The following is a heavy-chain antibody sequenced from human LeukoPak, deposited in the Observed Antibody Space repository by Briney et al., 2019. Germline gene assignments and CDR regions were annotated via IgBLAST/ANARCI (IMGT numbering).Heavy chain of an antibody. D-gene: IGHD6-13*01. V-gene: IGHV3-23*01. CDR1: GFTFSNYA. Sequence: PGGSLRLSCAASGFTFSNYALSWVRQAPGKGLEWVSDISGSGGSTYYADSVKGRFTISRDNAKNSLSLQMNSLRAEDTAVYYCARGREREQLVVFRYYYYMDVWGKGTTVTVSS. CDR2: ISGSGGST. CDR3: ARGREREQLVVFRYYYYMDV. J-gene: IGHJ6*03.